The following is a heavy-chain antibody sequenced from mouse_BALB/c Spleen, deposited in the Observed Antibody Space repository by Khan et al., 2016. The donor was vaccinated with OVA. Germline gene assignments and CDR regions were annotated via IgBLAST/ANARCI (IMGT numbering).Heavy chain of an antibody. CDR2: ISPGRGDT. CDR1: GYTFTDYY. D-gene: IGHD1-2*01. V-gene: IGHV1-77*01. J-gene: IGHJ3*01. Sequence: VQLQESGAELARPGASVKLSCKASGYTFTDYYINWVKQRTGQGLEWIGEISPGRGDTYYHERFKGKATLTADTSSSTAYMQLSSLTSEASAVYFWARRNYGGYTFAYWGQGTLVTVSA. CDR3: ARRNYGGYTFAY.